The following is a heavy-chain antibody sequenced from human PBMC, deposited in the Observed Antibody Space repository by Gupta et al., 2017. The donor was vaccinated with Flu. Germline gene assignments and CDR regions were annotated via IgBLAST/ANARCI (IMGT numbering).Heavy chain of an antibody. J-gene: IGHJ4*02. D-gene: IGHD1-1*01. CDR2: ISYRGNT. CDR1: GGSINNYY. CDR3: ARNLNVYNLSPTGPFDY. V-gene: IGHV4-59*01. Sequence: QVQLQVSGPKLVKSSETLSLTCTVSGGSINNYYWSWLRHVPGKGLEWIGCISYRGNTNYNPSLESRVTISLDTSRSQFSLKLSSVMTADTALYFCARNLNVYNLSPTGPFDYWGQGGLVTVSS.